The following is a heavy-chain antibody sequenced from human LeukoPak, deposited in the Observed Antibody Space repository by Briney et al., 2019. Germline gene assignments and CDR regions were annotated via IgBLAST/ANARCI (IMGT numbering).Heavy chain of an antibody. D-gene: IGHD2-2*01. V-gene: IGHV3-21*04. Sequence: PGGSLRLSCAASGFTFSTYIMNWVRQTPGKGLEWVSAISGSGGSTYYADSVKGRFTISRDNAKNSLYLQMNSLRAEDTAVYYCAREGGYCNSTSCYAYFDYWGQGTLVTVSS. CDR2: ISGSGGST. CDR1: GFTFSTYI. J-gene: IGHJ4*02. CDR3: AREGGYCNSTSCYAYFDY.